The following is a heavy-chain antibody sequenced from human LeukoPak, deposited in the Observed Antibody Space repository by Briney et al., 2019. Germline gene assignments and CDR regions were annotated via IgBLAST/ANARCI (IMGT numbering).Heavy chain of an antibody. CDR1: GGTFTSYA. D-gene: IGHD4-17*01. Sequence: ASVKVSCKASGGTFTSYAISWVRQAPGQGLEWMGGIIPMFGTADYAQKFQGRVTITADESTSTVYMQLSSLRSEDTAVYYCARGRWVNTVTDWFDPWGQGCLVTVSS. J-gene: IGHJ5*02. CDR2: IIPMFGTA. CDR3: ARGRWVNTVTDWFDP. V-gene: IGHV1-69*13.